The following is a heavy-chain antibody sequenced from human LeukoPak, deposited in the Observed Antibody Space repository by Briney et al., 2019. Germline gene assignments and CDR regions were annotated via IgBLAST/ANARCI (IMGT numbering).Heavy chain of an antibody. J-gene: IGHJ4*02. V-gene: IGHV1-2*02. Sequence: ASVKVSCRASVYTFTGYYMHWVRQAPGQGLEWMGWINPNSGGTNYAQKFQGRVTMTRDTSISTAYMELSRLRSDDTAVYYCARDRYRYYDSSGYYVSNYFDYWGQGTLVTVSS. CDR3: ARDRYRYYDSSGYYVSNYFDY. CDR2: INPNSGGT. CDR1: VYTFTGYY. D-gene: IGHD3-22*01.